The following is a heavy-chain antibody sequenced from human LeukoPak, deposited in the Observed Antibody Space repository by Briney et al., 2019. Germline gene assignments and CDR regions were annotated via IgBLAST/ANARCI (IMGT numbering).Heavy chain of an antibody. D-gene: IGHD7-27*01. CDR2: ISGSGGST. J-gene: IGHJ6*03. Sequence: PGGSLRLSCAASGFTFSSYAMSWVRQAPGKGLEWVSAISGSGGSTYYADSVKGRFTISRDNSKNTLYLQMNSLRAEDTAVYYCARDETGNWDYYYYYMDVWGKGTTVTVSS. V-gene: IGHV3-23*01. CDR1: GFTFSSYA. CDR3: ARDETGNWDYYYYYMDV.